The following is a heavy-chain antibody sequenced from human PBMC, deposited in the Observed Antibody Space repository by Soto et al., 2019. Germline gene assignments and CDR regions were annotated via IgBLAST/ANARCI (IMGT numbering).Heavy chain of an antibody. CDR1: GFTFTGYP. CDR2: ILYDGSNE. Sequence: QVQLVESGGGVVQPGRSLRLSCVASGFTFTGYPIQWVRQAPGKGLEWLSVILYDGSNEYYADSVRGRFTISRDNSKSTVYLQMNSLGPEDTAVYYCASVDYGDDVYDYWGQGTLVTVSS. J-gene: IGHJ4*02. CDR3: ASVDYGDDVYDY. D-gene: IGHD4-17*01. V-gene: IGHV3-30-3*01.